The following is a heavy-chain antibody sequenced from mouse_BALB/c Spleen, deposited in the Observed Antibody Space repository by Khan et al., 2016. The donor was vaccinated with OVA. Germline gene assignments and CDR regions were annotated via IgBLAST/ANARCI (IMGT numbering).Heavy chain of an antibody. CDR2: ISYSGDT. Sequence: DVQLVESGPGLVKPSQSLSLTCTVTGNSITSGYAWNWIRQFPGNKLEWMGYISYSGDTSYIPSLKSRISITRDTSKNQFFLQLNSVTTEDTATYYCARGNYYGYYFDYWGQGTTLTVSS. V-gene: IGHV3-2*02. CDR3: ARGNYYGYYFDY. CDR1: GNSITSGYA. J-gene: IGHJ2*01. D-gene: IGHD1-1*01.